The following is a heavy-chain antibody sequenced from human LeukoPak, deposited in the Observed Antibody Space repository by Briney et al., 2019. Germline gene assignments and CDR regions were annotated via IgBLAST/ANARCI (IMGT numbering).Heavy chain of an antibody. D-gene: IGHD2-2*01. Sequence: PGGSLRLSCAASGFTFSSSWMYWVRQAPGKGLEWVGRIKSKTDGGTTDYAAPVKGRFTISRDDSKNTLYLQMNSLKTEDTAVYYCTARYCRSTSCYGEYFQRWGQGTLVTVSS. V-gene: IGHV3-15*01. CDR3: TARYCRSTSCYGEYFQR. J-gene: IGHJ1*01. CDR1: GFTFSSSW. CDR2: IKSKTDGGTT.